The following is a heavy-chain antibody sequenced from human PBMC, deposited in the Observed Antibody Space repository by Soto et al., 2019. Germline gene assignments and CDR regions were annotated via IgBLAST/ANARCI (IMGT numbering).Heavy chain of an antibody. V-gene: IGHV3-33*01. Sequence: QVQLVESGGGVVQPGRSLRLSCAASGFTFSSYGMHWVRQAPGKGLEWVAVIWYDGSNKYYADSVKGRFTISRDNSKNTLYLQMNSLRAVDTAVYYCARGRARYSSGWYLFDYWGQGTLVTVSS. D-gene: IGHD6-19*01. CDR3: ARGRARYSSGWYLFDY. CDR2: IWYDGSNK. CDR1: GFTFSSYG. J-gene: IGHJ4*02.